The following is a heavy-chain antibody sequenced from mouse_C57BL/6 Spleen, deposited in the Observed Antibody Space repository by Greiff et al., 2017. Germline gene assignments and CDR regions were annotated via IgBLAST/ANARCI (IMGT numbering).Heavy chain of an antibody. J-gene: IGHJ4*01. CDR1: GFTFSDYY. Sequence: EVQLVESGGGLVQPGGSLKLSCAASGFTFSDYYMYWVRQTPEKRLEWVAYISNGGGSTYYPDTVKGRFTISRDNAKNTLYLQMSRLKSEDTAMYYCARSSAMDYWGQGTSVTVSS. V-gene: IGHV5-12*01. CDR2: ISNGGGST. CDR3: ARSSAMDY.